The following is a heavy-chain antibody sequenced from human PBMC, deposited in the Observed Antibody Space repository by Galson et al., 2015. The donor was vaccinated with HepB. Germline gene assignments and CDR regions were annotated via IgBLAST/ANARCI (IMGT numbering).Heavy chain of an antibody. V-gene: IGHV3-7*01. Sequence: SLRLSCAASGFTFSSYSMSWVRQAPGKGLEWVATIKHDGSDKYYADSVKGRFTISRDNAKNTLYLQMNSLRAEDTAVYYCARHHVERGLLRCGAVDFWGQGTMVTVSS. CDR2: IKHDGSDK. J-gene: IGHJ3*01. D-gene: IGHD1-26*01. CDR3: ARHHVERGLLRCGAVDF. CDR1: GFTFSSYS.